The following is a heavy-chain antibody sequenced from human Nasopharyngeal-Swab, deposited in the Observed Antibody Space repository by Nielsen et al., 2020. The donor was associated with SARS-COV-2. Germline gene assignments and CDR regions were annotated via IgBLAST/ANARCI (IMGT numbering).Heavy chain of an antibody. CDR3: ARDQGYCSSTSCYGRKGFDP. J-gene: IGHJ5*02. CDR1: GGPISSSNW. V-gene: IGHV4-4*02. CDR2: IYHSGST. D-gene: IGHD2-2*01. Sequence: SETLSLTCAVSGGPISSSNWWSWVRQPPGKGLEWIGEIYHSGSTNYNPSLKSRVTISVDKSKNQFSLKLSSVTAADTAVYYCARDQGYCSSTSCYGRKGFDPWGQGTLVTVSS.